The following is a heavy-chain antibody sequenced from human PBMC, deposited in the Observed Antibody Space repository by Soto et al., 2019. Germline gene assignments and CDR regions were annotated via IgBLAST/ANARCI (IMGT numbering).Heavy chain of an antibody. CDR3: ARDQTTVTMRDVLGY. J-gene: IGHJ4*02. D-gene: IGHD4-17*01. Sequence: PGGSLRLSCAASGFTFSSYGMHWVRQAPGKGLEWVAVIWYDGSNKYYADSVKGRFTISRDNSKNTLYLQMNSLRAEDTAVYYCARDQTTVTMRDVLGYWGQGTLVTVSS. V-gene: IGHV3-33*01. CDR2: IWYDGSNK. CDR1: GFTFSSYG.